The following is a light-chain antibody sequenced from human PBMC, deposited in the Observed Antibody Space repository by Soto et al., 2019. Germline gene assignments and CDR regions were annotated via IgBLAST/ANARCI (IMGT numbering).Light chain of an antibody. CDR3: QHYGTT. CDR1: QSVSSKF. Sequence: EVVLTQSPGTLSLSPGERATLSCRASQSVSSKFLTWYQQKPGQAPRLLIYATSNRAAGIPDRFSGSGSGTDFTLTISRLEPEDFAVYYCQHYGTTFGGGTKVESK. V-gene: IGKV3-20*01. CDR2: ATS. J-gene: IGKJ4*01.